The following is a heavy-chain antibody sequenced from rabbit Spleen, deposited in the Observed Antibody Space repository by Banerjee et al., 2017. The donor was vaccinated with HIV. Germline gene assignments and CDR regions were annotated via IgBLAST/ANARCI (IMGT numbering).Heavy chain of an antibody. CDR2: IYGGSSPRT. CDR3: ARKNSGVVTSTRLDI. V-gene: IGHV1S45*01. J-gene: IGHJ6*01. Sequence: QEQLVESGGGLVQPEGSLTLTCTASGFDLSHYYYMCWVRQAPGKGLEWIACIYGGSSPRTYYAGWVKGRFTISKTSSTTVTLQMTSLTAADTATYFCARKNSGVVTSTRLDIWGPGTLVTVS. CDR1: GFDLSHYYY. D-gene: IGHD1-1*01.